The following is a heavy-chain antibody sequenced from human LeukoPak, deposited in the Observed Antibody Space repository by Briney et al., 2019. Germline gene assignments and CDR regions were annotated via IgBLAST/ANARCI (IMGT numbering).Heavy chain of an antibody. V-gene: IGHV1-8*03. CDR1: GYTFTSYD. CDR3: ARGLRLPTRARYYYYYMDV. CDR2: MNPNSGNT. Sequence: ASVKVSCKASGYTFTSYDINWVRQATGQGLEWMGWMNPNSGNTGYAQKFQGRVTITRNTSISTAYMELSSLRSEGTAVYYCARGLRLPTRARYYYYYMDVWGKGTTVTVSS. J-gene: IGHJ6*03.